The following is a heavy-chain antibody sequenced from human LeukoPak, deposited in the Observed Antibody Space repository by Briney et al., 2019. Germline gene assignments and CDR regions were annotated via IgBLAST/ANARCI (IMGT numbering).Heavy chain of an antibody. CDR3: AREMRDSSSWLAYNWFDP. CDR1: GFTFGDHA. Sequence: GGSLRLSCTTSGFTFGDHAMSWVRQAPGKGLEWVGFIRSKTYGGTTEYDASVKGRFTISRDNSKNTLYLQMNSLRAEDTAVYYCAREMRDSSSWLAYNWFDPWGQGTLVTVSS. J-gene: IGHJ5*02. V-gene: IGHV3-49*04. D-gene: IGHD6-13*01. CDR2: IRSKTYGGTT.